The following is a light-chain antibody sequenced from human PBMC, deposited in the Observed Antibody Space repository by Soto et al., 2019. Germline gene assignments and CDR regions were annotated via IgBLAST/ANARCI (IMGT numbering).Light chain of an antibody. CDR3: SSYTGSSTLVV. CDR1: SSYVGGYNY. J-gene: IGLJ2*01. Sequence: SALTQPASVSGSHGQSITISCTGTSSYVGGYNYVSWYQQHPGKAPKLLIYEVSNRPSGLANRFSGSKSGNTASLTISGRQAEDDADYSCSSYTGSSTLVVFGGGTKLTVL. V-gene: IGLV2-14*01. CDR2: EVS.